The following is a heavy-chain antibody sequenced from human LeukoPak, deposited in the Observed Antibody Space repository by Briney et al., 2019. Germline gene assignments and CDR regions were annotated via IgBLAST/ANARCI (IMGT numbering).Heavy chain of an antibody. CDR1: GFIFSSYS. CDR3: ARVGDFSVAAFDI. V-gene: IGHV3-64*01. J-gene: IGHJ3*02. D-gene: IGHD3-16*01. Sequence: QTGGSLRLSCTASGFIFSSYSMHWVRQAPGKGLEFVSAISSNGGSTFYANSVKGRFTISRDTSKNTLYLQMGSLRAEDMAVYYCARVGDFSVAAFDIWGQGTMVTVSS. CDR2: ISSNGGST.